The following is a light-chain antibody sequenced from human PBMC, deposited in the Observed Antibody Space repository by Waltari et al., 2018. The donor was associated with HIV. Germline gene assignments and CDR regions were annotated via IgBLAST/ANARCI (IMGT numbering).Light chain of an antibody. V-gene: IGKV3-20*01. CDR1: HRFRSDY. Sequence: EIVLTQSPGTLSLSQGERATLSCRASHRFRSDYFSWYQQRPAQAPRLLLYGSSNRATGIPDRFSGSGSGTEFTLTISRLEPEDFAVYYCQQYETSVGFTFGPGTKVDVK. CDR3: QQYETSVGFT. J-gene: IGKJ3*01. CDR2: GSS.